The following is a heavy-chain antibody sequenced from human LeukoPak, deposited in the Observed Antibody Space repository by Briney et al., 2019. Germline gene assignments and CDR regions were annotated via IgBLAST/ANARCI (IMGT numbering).Heavy chain of an antibody. CDR2: ISAYNGNT. CDR1: GYTFTSYG. V-gene: IGHV1-18*01. Sequence: ASVKVSCKASGYTFTSYGISWVRQAPGQGLEWMGWISAYNGNTNYAQKPQGRVTMTTDTSTSTAYTELRSLRSDDTAVYYCARDARYSSGWYRDWFDPWGQGTLVTVSS. D-gene: IGHD6-19*01. CDR3: ARDARYSSGWYRDWFDP. J-gene: IGHJ5*02.